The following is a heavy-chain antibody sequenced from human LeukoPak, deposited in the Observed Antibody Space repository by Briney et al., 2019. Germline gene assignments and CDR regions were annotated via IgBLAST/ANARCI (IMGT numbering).Heavy chain of an antibody. Sequence: PGESLKISCKGSGYSFTSYWISRVRQMPGKGLEWMGNIDPTDSYTNYSPSFQDHVTISADKSISTAYLQWSSLKASDTAMYYCARPSEDSSDDYWGQGTLVTVSS. J-gene: IGHJ4*02. V-gene: IGHV5-10-1*01. CDR2: IDPTDSYT. D-gene: IGHD3-22*01. CDR3: ARPSEDSSDDY. CDR1: GYSFTSYW.